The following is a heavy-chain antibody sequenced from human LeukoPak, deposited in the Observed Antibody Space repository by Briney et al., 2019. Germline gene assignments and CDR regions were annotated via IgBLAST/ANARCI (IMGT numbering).Heavy chain of an antibody. Sequence: PGASLRLSCAASGFPFSSSGMHWVRQAPGKGLEWVTFIHADGNSKYYADSVEGRFTVSRDSPKNTLSLQMNSLRVEDTAVYYCARSLSAREYFQHWGQGTLVTVSS. CDR3: ARSLSAREYFQH. D-gene: IGHD6-6*01. CDR1: GFPFSSSG. V-gene: IGHV3-30*02. CDR2: IHADGNSK. J-gene: IGHJ1*01.